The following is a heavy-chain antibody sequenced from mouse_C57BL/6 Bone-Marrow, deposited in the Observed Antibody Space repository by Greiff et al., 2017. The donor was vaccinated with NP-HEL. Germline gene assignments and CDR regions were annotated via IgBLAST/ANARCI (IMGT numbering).Heavy chain of an antibody. Sequence: EVQLVESGGGLVQPGGSMKLSCVASGFTFSNYWMNWVRQSPEKGLEWVAQIRLKSDNYATHYAESVKGRFTISRDDSKSSVYLQMNNLRAEDTGIYYCTGLSKYYFDYWGQGTTLTVSS. J-gene: IGHJ2*01. CDR1: GFTFSNYW. CDR3: TGLSKYYFDY. D-gene: IGHD2-5*01. V-gene: IGHV6-3*01. CDR2: IRLKSDNYAT.